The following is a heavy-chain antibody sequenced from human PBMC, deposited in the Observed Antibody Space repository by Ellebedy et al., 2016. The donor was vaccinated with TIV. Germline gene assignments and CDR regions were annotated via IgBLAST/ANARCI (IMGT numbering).Heavy chain of an antibody. J-gene: IGHJ4*02. Sequence: SETLSLXXTVSGGPIVNSPYFWGWIRQPPGKGPEWIGSISYRGSTFYIPALKSRVTMSVDTSKDQFSLKVRSVTAADTAFYFCARVAAAGHLSSVDFWGQGTLVTVSS. CDR3: ARVAAAGHLSSVDF. CDR2: ISYRGST. D-gene: IGHD2-21*02. CDR1: GGPIVNSPYF. V-gene: IGHV4-39*01.